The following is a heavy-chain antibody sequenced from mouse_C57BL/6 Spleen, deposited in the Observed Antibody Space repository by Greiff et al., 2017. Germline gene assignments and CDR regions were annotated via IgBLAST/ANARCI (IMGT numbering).Heavy chain of an antibody. D-gene: IGHD1-1*01. CDR3: GRSSITAVSHY. CDR2: IYPGDGDT. J-gene: IGHJ2*01. Sequence: QVQLQQSGAELVKPGASVKMSCKASGYAFSSYWMNWVKQRPGQGLEWIGQIYPGDGDTNYNRKFKGKATLTADKSSSTAYMQLRSLTSEDSAVYFCGRSSITAVSHYWGQGTTLTVSS. V-gene: IGHV1-80*01. CDR1: GYAFSSYW.